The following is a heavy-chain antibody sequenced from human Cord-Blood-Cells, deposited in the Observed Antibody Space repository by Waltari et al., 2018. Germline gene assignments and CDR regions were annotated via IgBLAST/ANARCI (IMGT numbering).Heavy chain of an antibody. J-gene: IGHJ5*02. CDR3: AGVKGQLGMRNNWFGP. CDR2: INPNRGGT. CDR1: GYTFTGYY. D-gene: IGHD7-27*01. Sequence: QVQLAQSGAEVKMPGASVKVSCKASGYTFTGYYMHWVRHTPGQGLEWMGWINPNRGGTNYAQKLQGRVTMTMHTSISTAYKELSRLRCDDTAVYYCAGVKGQLGMRNNWFGPWGQGTLVTGSS. V-gene: IGHV1-2*02.